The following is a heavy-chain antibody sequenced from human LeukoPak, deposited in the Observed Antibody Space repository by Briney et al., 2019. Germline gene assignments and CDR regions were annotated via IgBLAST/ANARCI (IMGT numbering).Heavy chain of an antibody. CDR3: ARTSYYYDSSGYHGAFDI. CDR2: IYYSVST. V-gene: IGHV4-39*07. CDR1: GGSISSSSYY. Sequence: SETLSLTCTVSGGSISSSSYYWGWIRQPPGKGLEWIGSIYYSVSTYDNPSLKSRVTISVDTSKNQFSLKLSSVTAADTAVYYCARTSYYYDSSGYHGAFDIWGQGTMVTVSS. J-gene: IGHJ3*02. D-gene: IGHD3-22*01.